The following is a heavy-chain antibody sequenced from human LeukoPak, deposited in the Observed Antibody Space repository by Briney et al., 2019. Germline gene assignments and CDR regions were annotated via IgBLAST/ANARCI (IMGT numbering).Heavy chain of an antibody. CDR3: ARAGYSYANGYYFDY. CDR1: GGSISGYY. V-gene: IGHV4-59*01. J-gene: IGHJ4*02. D-gene: IGHD5-18*01. CDR2: IHHSGST. Sequence: ASETLSLTCTVSGGSISGYYWSWIRQPPGKGLEWIRYIHHSGSTNYNPSLKSRVTISVDKSKNQFSLKMSSVTAADTAVYNRARAGYSYANGYYFDYWGQGTLVTVSS.